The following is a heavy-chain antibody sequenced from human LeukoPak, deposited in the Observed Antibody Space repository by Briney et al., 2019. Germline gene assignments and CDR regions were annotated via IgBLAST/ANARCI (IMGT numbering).Heavy chain of an antibody. CDR2: INPNSGGT. CDR3: ANRLGYCSGGSCPQGDY. V-gene: IGHV1-2*02. J-gene: IGHJ4*02. Sequence: ASVKVSCKASGYTFTGYYMHWVRQAPGQGLEWMGWINPNSGGTNYAQKFQGRVTMTRDTSISTAYMELSRLRSDDTAAYYCANRLGYCSGGSCPQGDYWGQGTLVTVSS. CDR1: GYTFTGYY. D-gene: IGHD2-15*01.